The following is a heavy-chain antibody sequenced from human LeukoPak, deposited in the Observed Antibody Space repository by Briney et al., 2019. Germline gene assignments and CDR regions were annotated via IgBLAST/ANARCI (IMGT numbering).Heavy chain of an antibody. Sequence: PGGSLRLSCAASGFTVNNNYMSWVRQAPGKGLEWVAVIWYDGSDEYYADSVKGRFTISRDNSKNTLYLQMNSLRAEDTAVYYCAREPGVTGYYFDYWGQGTLVTVSS. V-gene: IGHV3-33*08. J-gene: IGHJ4*02. CDR1: GFTVNNNY. D-gene: IGHD3-10*01. CDR2: IWYDGSDE. CDR3: AREPGVTGYYFDY.